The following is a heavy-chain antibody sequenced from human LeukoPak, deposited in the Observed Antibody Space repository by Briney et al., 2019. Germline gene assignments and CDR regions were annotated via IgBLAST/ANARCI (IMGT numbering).Heavy chain of an antibody. V-gene: IGHV4-59*08. J-gene: IGHJ4*02. CDR1: GGSISSYY. CDR3: ARHSCSSTSCPIDY. CDR2: IYYSGST. Sequence: SSETLSLTCTVSGGSISSYYWSWIRQPPGQGLEWIGYIYYSGSTNYNPSLKSRFTISVDTSRNQFSLKLSSVTAGDTAVYYCARHSCSSTSCPIDYWGQGTLVTVSS. D-gene: IGHD2-2*01.